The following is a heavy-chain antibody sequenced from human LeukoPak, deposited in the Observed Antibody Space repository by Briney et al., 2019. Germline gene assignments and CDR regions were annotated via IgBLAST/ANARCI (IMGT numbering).Heavy chain of an antibody. D-gene: IGHD6-19*01. CDR3: AKLTAGWSFDF. CDR2: IYPDDSDV. CDR1: GYSFNTYW. V-gene: IGHV5-51*01. Sequence: GESLKISWKGSGYSFNTYWIGWVRQMPGKGLEWMGTIYPDDSDVRYSPSFQGQVTLSADKSITTAYLQWSSLKASDTALYYCAKLTAGWSFDFWGQGALVTVSS. J-gene: IGHJ4*02.